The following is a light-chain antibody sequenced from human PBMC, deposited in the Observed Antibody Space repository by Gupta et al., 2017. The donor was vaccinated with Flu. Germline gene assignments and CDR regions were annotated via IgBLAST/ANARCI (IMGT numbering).Light chain of an antibody. CDR1: TSDVGGYNH. J-gene: IGLJ3*02. V-gene: IGLV2-14*01. Sequence: QSALTQPASVSGSPGQSVTISCTGTTSDVGGYNHVSWYQQHPGKAPKLIIYEVSDRPSGVSNRFSGSKSGNTASLTISGLQAEDDADYYCSSYTNSNTWVFGGGTKLTVL. CDR3: SSYTNSNTWV. CDR2: EVS.